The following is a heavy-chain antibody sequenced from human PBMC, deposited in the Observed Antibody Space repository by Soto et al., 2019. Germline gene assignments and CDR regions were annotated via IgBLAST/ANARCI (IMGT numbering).Heavy chain of an antibody. CDR2: INPIFGTP. CDR1: GGTFSSYA. J-gene: IGHJ4*02. V-gene: IGHV1-69*06. CDR3: AREGRHFDY. Sequence: AVKVSCKASGGTFSSYAISWVRQAPGQGLEWMGGINPIFGTPHYAQKYQGRVTITADTFTNTAYMELTRLTSDDTAVYFCAREGRHFDYWGQGTLVTVSS.